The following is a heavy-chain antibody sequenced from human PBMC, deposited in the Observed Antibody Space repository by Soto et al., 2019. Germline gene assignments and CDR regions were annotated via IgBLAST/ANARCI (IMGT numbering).Heavy chain of an antibody. J-gene: IGHJ4*02. D-gene: IGHD1-1*01. CDR3: ARRYGYSFDY. V-gene: IGHV4-59*08. CDR2: IYYSGST. Sequence: QVQLQVSGAGLVKPSETLSLTCTVSGGSISSYYWSWIRQPLGKGLEWIGYIYYSGSTNYNPSLKSRVTRSVDTSKNQFSLKLSSVTAADTAVYYCARRYGYSFDYWGQGTLVTVSS. CDR1: GGSISSYY.